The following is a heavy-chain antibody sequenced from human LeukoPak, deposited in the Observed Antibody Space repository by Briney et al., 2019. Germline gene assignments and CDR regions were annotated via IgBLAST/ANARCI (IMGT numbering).Heavy chain of an antibody. CDR1: GFTVSYNY. J-gene: IGHJ4*02. CDR2: IYSGGST. Sequence: GGSLRLSCAASGFTVSYNYMSWVRQAPGKGLEWVSVIYSGGSTYYADSVKGRFTISRDNSKNMLYFQMNSLRAEDTAVYYCASTPPRYLGYFDYWGQGTLVTVSS. D-gene: IGHD3-9*01. CDR3: ASTPPRYLGYFDY. V-gene: IGHV3-53*01.